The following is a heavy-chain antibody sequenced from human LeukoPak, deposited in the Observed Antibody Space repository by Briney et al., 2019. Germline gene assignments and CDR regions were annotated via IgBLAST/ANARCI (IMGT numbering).Heavy chain of an antibody. CDR2: IKQDGSEK. J-gene: IGHJ4*02. D-gene: IGHD6-19*01. CDR1: GFTFSSFW. CDR3: ARDSSGPDY. V-gene: IGHV3-7*01. Sequence: GGSLRLSCAASGFTFSSFWMSWVRQAPGKGLEWEANIKQDGSEKNYVDSVKGRFTISRDNAKNSLFLQMNSLRAEDTAVYFCARDSSGPDYWGQGTLVTVSS.